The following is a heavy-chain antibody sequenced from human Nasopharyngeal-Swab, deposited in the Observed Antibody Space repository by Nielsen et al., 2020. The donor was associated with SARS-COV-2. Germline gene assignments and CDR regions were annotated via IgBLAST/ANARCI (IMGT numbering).Heavy chain of an antibody. D-gene: IGHD4/OR15-4a*01. CDR3: ARGLWSSLRLLGGMDV. CDR2: ISSSGSTI. V-gene: IGHV3-11*04. CDR1: GFTFSDYY. J-gene: IGHJ6*02. Sequence: GESLKISCAASGFTFSDYYMSWIRQAPGKGLEWVSYISSSGSTIYSADSVKGRFTISRDNAKNSLYLQMNSLRAEDTAVYYCARGLWSSLRLLGGMDVWGQGTTVTVSS.